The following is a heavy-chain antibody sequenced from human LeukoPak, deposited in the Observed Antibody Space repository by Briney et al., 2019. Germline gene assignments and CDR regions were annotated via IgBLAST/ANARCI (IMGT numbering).Heavy chain of an antibody. CDR2: INPNSGGT. Sequence: ASVKVSCKASGYTFTGYYMHWVRQAPGQGLEWMGWINPNSGGTNYAQKFQGRVTVTRDTSISTAYMELSRLRSDDTAVYYCAREWQQLVLGIAVAGPFDYWGQGTLVTVSS. CDR3: AREWQQLVLGIAVAGPFDY. CDR1: GYTFTGYY. V-gene: IGHV1-2*02. J-gene: IGHJ4*02. D-gene: IGHD6-19*01.